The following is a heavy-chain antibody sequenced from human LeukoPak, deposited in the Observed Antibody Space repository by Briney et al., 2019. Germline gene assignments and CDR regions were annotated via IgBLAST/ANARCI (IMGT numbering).Heavy chain of an antibody. V-gene: IGHV4-4*07. CDR2: IYTSGST. Sequence: SETLSLTCTVSGGSIRSYYWSWIRQPAGKGLEWIGRIYTSGSTNYNPSLKSRVTMSVDTSKNQFSLKLSSVTAADTAVYYCARERSYYDSSGYYRQFDYWGQGTLVTVSS. CDR1: GGSIRSYY. J-gene: IGHJ4*02. CDR3: ARERSYYDSSGYYRQFDY. D-gene: IGHD3-22*01.